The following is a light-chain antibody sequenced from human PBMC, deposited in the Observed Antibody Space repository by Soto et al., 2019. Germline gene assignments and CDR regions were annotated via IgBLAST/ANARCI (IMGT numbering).Light chain of an antibody. CDR1: SSDVGGYNY. Sequence: QSVLTQPASVSGPPGQSITISCTGTSSDVGGYNYVSWYQQHPGKAPKLMIYEVSNRPSGVSNRFSGSKSGNTASLTISGLQAEDEADYYCSSYTGSSTYVFGTGTKVTVL. CDR2: EVS. CDR3: SSYTGSSTYV. J-gene: IGLJ1*01. V-gene: IGLV2-14*01.